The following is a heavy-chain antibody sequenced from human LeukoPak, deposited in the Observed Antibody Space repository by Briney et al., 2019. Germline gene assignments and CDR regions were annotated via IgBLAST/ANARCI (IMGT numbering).Heavy chain of an antibody. CDR3: GRDVGP. CDR1: GFTVSNNY. V-gene: IGHV3-53*01. J-gene: IGHJ5*02. Sequence: PGGSLRLSCAASGFTVSNNYLNWVRQAPGKGLEWVSVIYGGGTTYYANSVKGRFTISRDSSKNTMYLQMNSLRVEDTAMYYCGRDVGPWGQGTLVTVSS. CDR2: IYGGGTT.